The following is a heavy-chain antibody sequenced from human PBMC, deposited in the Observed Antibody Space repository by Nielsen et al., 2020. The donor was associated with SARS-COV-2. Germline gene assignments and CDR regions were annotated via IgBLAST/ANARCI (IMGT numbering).Heavy chain of an antibody. D-gene: IGHD3-3*01. Sequence: GESLKISCAASGFTFSSYWMHWVRQAPGKGLVWVSRINSDGSSTSYADSVKGRFTISRDNAKNTLYLQMNSLRAEDTAVYYCARLEVGLSVLRFLEWRASDAFDIWGQGTMVTVSS. J-gene: IGHJ3*02. CDR3: ARLEVGLSVLRFLEWRASDAFDI. V-gene: IGHV3-74*01. CDR1: GFTFSSYW. CDR2: INSDGSST.